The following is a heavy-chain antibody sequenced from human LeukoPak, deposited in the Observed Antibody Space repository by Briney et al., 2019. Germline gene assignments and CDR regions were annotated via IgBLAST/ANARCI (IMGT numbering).Heavy chain of an antibody. V-gene: IGHV4-59*11. Sequence: SETLSLTCSISGDSITGHYLTWIRQPPGNGLEWIGYISHIGSTNYNPSLKSRVTISVDTSKNQFSLKLASVTAADTALYYCARDRISINALDMWGQGTMVTVSS. D-gene: IGHD1-14*01. CDR2: ISHIGST. CDR3: ARDRISINALDM. J-gene: IGHJ3*02. CDR1: GDSITGHY.